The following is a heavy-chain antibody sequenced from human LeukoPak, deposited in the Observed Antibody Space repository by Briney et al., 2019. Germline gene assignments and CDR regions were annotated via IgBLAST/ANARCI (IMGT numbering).Heavy chain of an antibody. CDR3: ARDTAFDY. D-gene: IGHD5-18*01. CDR2: INPNSGGT. CDR1: GYTFTGYY. Sequence: ASGNVSCKASGYTFTGYYMHWVRQAPGQGLEWMGWINPNSGGTNYAQKFQGRVTMTRDTSISTAYMELSRLRSDVTAVYYCARDTAFDYWGQGTLVTVSS. J-gene: IGHJ4*02. V-gene: IGHV1-2*02.